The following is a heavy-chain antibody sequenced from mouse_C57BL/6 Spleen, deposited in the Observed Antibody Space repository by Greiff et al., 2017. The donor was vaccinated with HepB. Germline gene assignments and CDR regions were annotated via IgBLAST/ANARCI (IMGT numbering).Heavy chain of an antibody. CDR1: GYTFTDYE. Sequence: QVQLQQSGAELVRPGASVTLSCKASGYTFTDYEMHWVKQTPVHGLEWIGAIDPETGGTAYNQKFKGKAILTADKSSSTAYMELRSLTSEDSAVYYCTRWGAGSFAYWGQGTLVTVSA. D-gene: IGHD4-1*01. J-gene: IGHJ3*01. CDR3: TRWGAGSFAY. V-gene: IGHV1-15*01. CDR2: IDPETGGT.